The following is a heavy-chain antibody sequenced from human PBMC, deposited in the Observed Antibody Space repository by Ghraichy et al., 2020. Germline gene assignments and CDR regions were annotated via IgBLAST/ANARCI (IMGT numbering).Heavy chain of an antibody. Sequence: SCAASGFSFSDHYMDWVRQAPGKGLEWVGRTRNKANSYTTEYAASVKGRFTISRDDSKNSLYLQMNSLKTEDTAVYYCARAIGLENYLDVWGKGTTVTVSS. CDR3: ARAIGLENYLDV. J-gene: IGHJ6*03. CDR2: TRNKANSYTT. D-gene: IGHD5-24*01. V-gene: IGHV3-72*01. CDR1: GFSFSDHY.